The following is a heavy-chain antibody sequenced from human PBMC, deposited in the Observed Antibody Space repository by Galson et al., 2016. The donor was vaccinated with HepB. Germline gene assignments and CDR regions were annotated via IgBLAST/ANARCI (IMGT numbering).Heavy chain of an antibody. V-gene: IGHV4-39*01. D-gene: IGHD1-1*01. CDR3: AKGFWNGWFDRFDL. CDR1: GGSVSSGVDY. Sequence: ETLSLTCTVSGGSVSSGVDYWGWIRQPPGKGLEWIGAVYYSGSTYHNPSLKSRITISRDTSNNQFSLSLRSVTAADTAVYYCAKGFWNGWFDRFDLWGQGTLVPVSS. CDR2: VYYSGST. J-gene: IGHJ4*02.